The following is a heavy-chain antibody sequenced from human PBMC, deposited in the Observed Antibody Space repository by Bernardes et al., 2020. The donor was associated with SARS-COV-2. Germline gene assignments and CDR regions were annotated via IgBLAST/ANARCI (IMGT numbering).Heavy chain of an antibody. J-gene: IGHJ6*02. D-gene: IGHD3-22*01. Sequence: GSLRLSCAASGFTFSSYNMNWVRQAPGKGLEWVSYISSSSSTISYADPVKGRFTISRDNAKNSLFLQMNSLRAEDTALYYCARPQSYYYDSSGYYRPSGMDVWGQGTTVTVSS. CDR2: ISSSSSTI. V-gene: IGHV3-48*01. CDR1: GFTFSSYN. CDR3: ARPQSYYYDSSGYYRPSGMDV.